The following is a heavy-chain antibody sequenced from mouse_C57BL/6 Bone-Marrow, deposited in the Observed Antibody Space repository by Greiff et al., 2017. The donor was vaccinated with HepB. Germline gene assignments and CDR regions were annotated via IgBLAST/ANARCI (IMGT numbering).Heavy chain of an antibody. D-gene: IGHD1-1*01. J-gene: IGHJ1*03. CDR2: IDPETGGT. Sequence: QVQLKQSGAELVRPGASVTLSCKASGYTFTDYEMHWVKQTPVHGLEWIGAIDPETGGTAYNQKFKGKAILTADKSSSTAYMELRSLTSEDSAVYYCTVVATDWYFDVWGTGTTVTVSS. CDR1: GYTFTDYE. CDR3: TVVATDWYFDV. V-gene: IGHV1-15*01.